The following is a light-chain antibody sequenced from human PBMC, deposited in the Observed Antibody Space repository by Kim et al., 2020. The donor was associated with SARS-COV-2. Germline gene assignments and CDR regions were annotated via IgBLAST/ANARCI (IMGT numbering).Light chain of an antibody. CDR3: QSYDSSLSGSV. J-gene: IGLJ2*01. CDR2: GNS. CDR1: SSNIGAGYD. V-gene: IGLV1-40*01. Sequence: RVTVTCTGSSSNIGAGYDVHWYQQLPETAPKLLIYGNSNRPSGVPDRFSGSKSGTSASLAITGLQAEDEADYYCQSYDSSLSGSVFGGGTQLTVL.